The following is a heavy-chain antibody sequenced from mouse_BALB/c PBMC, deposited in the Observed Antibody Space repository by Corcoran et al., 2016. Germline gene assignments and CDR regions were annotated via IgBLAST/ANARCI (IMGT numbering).Heavy chain of an antibody. V-gene: IGHV14-3*02. CDR3: AISGYAMDY. CDR1: GFNIKETY. Sequence: EVQLQQSGAELVKPGASVKLSCTASGFNIKETYMHWVKQRPEQGLEWIGRIDPANGNTKYDPKFQGKATITADTSSNTAYLQLSSLTSEDTAVYYCAISGYAMDYWGQGTSVTVSS. CDR2: IDPANGNT. J-gene: IGHJ4*01.